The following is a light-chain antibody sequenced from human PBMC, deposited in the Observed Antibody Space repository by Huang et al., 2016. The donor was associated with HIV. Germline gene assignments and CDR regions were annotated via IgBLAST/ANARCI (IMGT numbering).Light chain of an antibody. CDR3: QQYYYTPLT. CDR1: QSLFYRSNNNNY. CDR2: LAS. V-gene: IGKV4-1*01. J-gene: IGKJ2*01. Sequence: DIVMTQSPDSLTVSLGVRATIKCKSSQSLFYRSNNNNYLAWYQQKPGQPPKLRIYLASTRESGGPDRFSGSGSGTDFTLTISSPQAEDVAIYYCQQYYYTPLTFGQGTKLEIK.